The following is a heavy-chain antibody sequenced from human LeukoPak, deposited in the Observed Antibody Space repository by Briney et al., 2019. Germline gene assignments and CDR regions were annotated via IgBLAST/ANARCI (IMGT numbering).Heavy chain of an antibody. CDR2: IKEDGSDK. CDR1: GFTFNDYW. D-gene: IGHD3-16*01. V-gene: IGHV3-7*01. CDR3: VRESSVWVGPGIGRPLDV. Sequence: GGSLRLSCAVSGFTFNDYWMTWVRQAPGRGLEWVANIKEDGSDKQYVDSVQGRFTISRDDAENSLYLQMNSLRAEDTAVYYCVRESSVWVGPGIGRPLDVWGKGTAVTVSS. J-gene: IGHJ6*04.